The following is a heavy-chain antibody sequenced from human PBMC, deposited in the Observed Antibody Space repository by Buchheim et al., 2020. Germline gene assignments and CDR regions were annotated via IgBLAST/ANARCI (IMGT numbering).Heavy chain of an antibody. CDR3: ARGARLLWFRELLSSWDY. Sequence: EVQLVESGGGLVKPGGSLRLSCAASGFTFSSYSMNWVRQAPGKGLEWVSSISSSSSYIYYADSVKGRFTISRDNAKNSLYLQMNSLRAEDTAVYYCARGARLLWFRELLSSWDYWGQGTL. CDR2: ISSSSSYI. V-gene: IGHV3-21*01. CDR1: GFTFSSYS. D-gene: IGHD3-10*01. J-gene: IGHJ4*02.